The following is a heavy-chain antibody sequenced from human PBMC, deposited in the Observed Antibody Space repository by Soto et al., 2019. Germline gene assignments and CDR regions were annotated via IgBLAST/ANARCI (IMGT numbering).Heavy chain of an antibody. J-gene: IGHJ6*03. CDR3: ARGDWVGGTCDSLAGSFYYYMDV. Sequence: EVQLVESGGGLVQPGGSLRLSCVASGFTFSNYWMYWVRQAPGEGLVWVSRINNDGSVSSYADSVKGRLTISRDNVKNTLYLQMDSLRAEDTAVYYCARGDWVGGTCDSLAGSFYYYMDVWGKGTTVTVFS. D-gene: IGHD3-16*01. CDR2: INNDGSVS. V-gene: IGHV3-74*01. CDR1: GFTFSNYW.